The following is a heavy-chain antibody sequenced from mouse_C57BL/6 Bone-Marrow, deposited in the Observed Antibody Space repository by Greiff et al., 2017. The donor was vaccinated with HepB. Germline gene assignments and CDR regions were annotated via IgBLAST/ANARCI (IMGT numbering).Heavy chain of an antibody. CDR2: IYWDDDK. CDR3: ARSYYYGSSPYAMDY. Sequence: QVQLQQSGPGILQSSQTLSLTCSFSGFSLSTSGMGVSWIRQPSGKGLEWLAHIYWDDDKRYNPSLKSRLTISKDTSRNQVFLKITSVDTADTATYYCARSYYYGSSPYAMDYWGQGTSVTVSS. V-gene: IGHV8-12*01. J-gene: IGHJ4*01. CDR1: GFSLSTSGMG. D-gene: IGHD1-1*01.